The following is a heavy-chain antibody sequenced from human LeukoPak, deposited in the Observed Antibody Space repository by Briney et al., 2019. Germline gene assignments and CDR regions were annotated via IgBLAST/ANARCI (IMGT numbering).Heavy chain of an antibody. CDR2: ISDSGDST. Sequence: PGGSLRLSCAASGFTFTTYAMSWARQAPGQGLEWISTISDSGDSTYYADSVKGRFTISRDNSKNTLYVQMNSLRAEDTAVYYCAKSHSVGYRGYFDYWGQGTLVTVSS. CDR1: GFTFTTYA. J-gene: IGHJ4*02. V-gene: IGHV3-23*01. D-gene: IGHD5-12*01. CDR3: AKSHSVGYRGYFDY.